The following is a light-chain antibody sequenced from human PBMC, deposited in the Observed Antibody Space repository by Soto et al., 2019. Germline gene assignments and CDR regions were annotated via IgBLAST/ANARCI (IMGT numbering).Light chain of an antibody. V-gene: IGKV3-15*01. Sequence: EIVMTQSPVTLSVSPGERATLSCRASQSVGGDVAWYQQIPGQSPRLLIYGAVTRATGVAARFTGGGSGTDFTPTVDSLKSEDLATYYCQQYNAWPRTFGQGTKLEI. CDR3: QQYNAWPRT. CDR2: GAV. CDR1: QSVGGD. J-gene: IGKJ2*01.